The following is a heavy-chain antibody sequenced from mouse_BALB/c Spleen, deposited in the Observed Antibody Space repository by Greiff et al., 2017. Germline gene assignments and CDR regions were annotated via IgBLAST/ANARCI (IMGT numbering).Heavy chain of an antibody. J-gene: IGHJ3*01. Sequence: EVQLQQSGPGLVKPSQTVSLTCTVTGISITTGNYRWSWIRQFPGNKLEWIGYIYYSGTITYNPSLTSRTTITRDTSKNQFFLEMNSLTAEDTATYYCAREGSAPNYYGSSYDAYWGQGTLVTVSA. CDR1: GISITTGNYR. V-gene: IGHV3-5*02. CDR3: AREGSAPNYYGSSYDAY. D-gene: IGHD1-1*01. CDR2: IYYSGTI.